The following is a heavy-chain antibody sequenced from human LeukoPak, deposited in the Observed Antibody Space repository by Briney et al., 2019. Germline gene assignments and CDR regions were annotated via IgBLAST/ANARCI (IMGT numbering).Heavy chain of an antibody. J-gene: IGHJ4*02. CDR1: GYTFTSND. D-gene: IGHD3-22*01. CDR3: ARGYGYYYDSSGSTADY. V-gene: IGHV1-69*04. Sequence: SVKVSCKASGYTFTSNDINWVRQATGQGLEWMGRIIPILGIANYAQKFQGRVTITADKSTSTAYMELSSLRSEDTAVYYCARGYGYYYDSSGSTADYWGQGTLVTVSS. CDR2: IIPILGIA.